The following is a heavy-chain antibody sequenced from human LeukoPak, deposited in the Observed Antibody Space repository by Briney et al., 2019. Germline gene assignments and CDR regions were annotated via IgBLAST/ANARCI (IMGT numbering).Heavy chain of an antibody. D-gene: IGHD6-13*01. CDR3: ARDGGSSWYLYYYYYMDV. CDR2: ISSSSSYI. J-gene: IGHJ6*03. CDR1: GFTFSSYS. V-gene: IGHV3-21*01. Sequence: GGSLRLSCAASGFTFSSYSMNWVRQAPGKGLEWVSSISSSSSYIYYADSVKGRFTISRDNAKNSLYLQMNSLRAEDTAVYYCARDGGSSWYLYYYYYMDVWGKGTTVTVSS.